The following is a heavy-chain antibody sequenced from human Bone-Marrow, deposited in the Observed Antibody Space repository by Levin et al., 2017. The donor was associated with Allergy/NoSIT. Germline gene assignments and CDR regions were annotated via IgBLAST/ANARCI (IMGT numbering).Heavy chain of an antibody. CDR2: IWSDGSNK. J-gene: IGHJ3*01. CDR3: VRASGPFDL. CDR1: GFSFSSYG. Sequence: LSLTCAASGFSFSSYGIHWVRQAPGKGLEWVAVIWSDGSNKYYADSVKGRFTISRDNSRNTLYLQMSSLRADDTALYYCVRASGPFDLWGQGTVVTVSS. V-gene: IGHV3-33*01.